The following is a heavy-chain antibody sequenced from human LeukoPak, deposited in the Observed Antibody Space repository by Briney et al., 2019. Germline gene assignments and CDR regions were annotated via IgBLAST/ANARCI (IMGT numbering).Heavy chain of an antibody. V-gene: IGHV4-34*01. CDR1: GGSFSGYY. CDR3: ARMPEITIRYYFDY. CDR2: INHSGST. J-gene: IGHJ4*02. Sequence: SETLSLTCAVYGGSFSGYYWSWIRQPPGKGLEWIGEINHSGSTNYNPSLKSRVTISVDTSKNQFSLKLSSVTAADTAVYYCARMPEITIRYYFDYWGQGTLVTVSS. D-gene: IGHD3-3*01.